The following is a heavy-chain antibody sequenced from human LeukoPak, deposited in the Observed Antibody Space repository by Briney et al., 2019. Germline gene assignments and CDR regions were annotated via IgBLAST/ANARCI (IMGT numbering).Heavy chain of an antibody. CDR2: ISGSGGST. CDR1: GFMFRSYA. CDR3: ATNAGSYYGSGSYHSF. D-gene: IGHD3-10*01. Sequence: PGGSLRLSCADSGFMFRSYAMSWVRQAPGKGLEWVSAISGSGGSTYYEDSVKGRFTISRDNSKNTLFLLMNSLRVEDSAVYYCATNAGSYYGSGSYHSFWGQGTLVTVSS. V-gene: IGHV3-23*01. J-gene: IGHJ4*02.